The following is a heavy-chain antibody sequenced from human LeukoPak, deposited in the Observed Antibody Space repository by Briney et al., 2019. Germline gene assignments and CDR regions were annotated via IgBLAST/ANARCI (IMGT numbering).Heavy chain of an antibody. V-gene: IGHV3-7*01. CDR2: IKEDGTEK. CDR3: AREVVLSTSAWFEY. J-gene: IGHJ4*02. Sequence: LTGGSLRLSCAVSGFTFSSYWMSWVRQAPGKGLEWVANIKEDGTEKYYQGSVKGRFTISRDNAKNSLYLQMNSLRAEDTAVYYCAREVVLSTSAWFEYWGQGTLVTVSS. D-gene: IGHD3-22*01. CDR1: GFTFSSYW.